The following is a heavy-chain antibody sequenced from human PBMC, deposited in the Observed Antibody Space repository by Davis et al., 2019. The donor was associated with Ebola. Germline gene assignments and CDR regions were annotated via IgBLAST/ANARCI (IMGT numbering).Heavy chain of an antibody. J-gene: IGHJ4*02. CDR2: IWDDGSKK. CDR3: ARGGYSGYVHDY. CDR1: GFTLGYYG. D-gene: IGHD5-12*01. Sequence: GEFLKISCAASGFTLGYYGMHWVRQAPVKGLEWVAVIWDDGSKKEYVDSVKGRFTISRDNAKNTLYLQMNSLRAEDTAVYYCARGGYSGYVHDYWGQGTLVTVSA. V-gene: IGHV3-33*03.